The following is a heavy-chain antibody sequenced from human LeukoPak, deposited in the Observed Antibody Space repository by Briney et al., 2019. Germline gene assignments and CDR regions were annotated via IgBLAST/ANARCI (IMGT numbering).Heavy chain of an antibody. J-gene: IGHJ4*02. CDR1: GGSISSSSYY. CDR2: IYYSGST. V-gene: IGHV4-39*01. Sequence: SETLSLTCTASGGSISSSSYYWGWIRQPPGKGLEWIGSIYYSGSTYYNPSLKSRVTISVDTSKNQFSLKLSSVTAADTAVYYCARRFDYWGQGTLVTVPS. CDR3: ARRFDY.